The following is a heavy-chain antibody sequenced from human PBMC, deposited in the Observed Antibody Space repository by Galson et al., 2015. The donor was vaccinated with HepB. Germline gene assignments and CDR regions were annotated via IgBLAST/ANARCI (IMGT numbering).Heavy chain of an antibody. D-gene: IGHD3-16*02. CDR2: IKQDGSEK. CDR3: ASGYDYIWGSYPPDP. J-gene: IGHJ5*02. CDR1: GFTFSSYW. V-gene: IGHV3-7*01. Sequence: SLRLSCAASGFTFSSYWMSWVRQAPGKGLEWVANIKQDGSEKYYVDSVKGRFTISRDNAKNSLYLQMNSLRAEDTAVYYCASGYDYIWGSYPPDPWGQGTLVTVSS.